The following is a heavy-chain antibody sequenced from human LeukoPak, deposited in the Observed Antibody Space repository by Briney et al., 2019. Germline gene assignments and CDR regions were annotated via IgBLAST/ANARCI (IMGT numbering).Heavy chain of an antibody. V-gene: IGHV4-39*01. CDR2: IYYSGST. D-gene: IGHD4-17*01. J-gene: IGHJ4*02. CDR1: GGSISSSSYY. CDR3: ARGNGDYEAGLQEFDY. Sequence: SETLSLTCTVSGGSISSSSYYWGWIRQPPGKGLEWIGSIYYSGSTYYNPSLKSRVTISVDTSKNQFSLKLSSVTAADTAVYYCARGNGDYEAGLQEFDYWGQGTLVTVSS.